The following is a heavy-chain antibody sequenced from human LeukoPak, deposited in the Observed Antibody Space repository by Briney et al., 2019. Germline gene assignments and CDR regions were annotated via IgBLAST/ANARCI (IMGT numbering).Heavy chain of an antibody. D-gene: IGHD3-10*01. J-gene: IGHJ4*02. CDR2: IKTDGTSI. Sequence: GSLRLSCAASGITFSGYWMHWVRQAPGKGLVWVSLIKTDGTSITYADSVKGRFTISRDNAKNTLYLQMNSLRAEDTAVYYCARGATGNDYWGQGTLVTVSS. CDR3: ARGATGNDY. V-gene: IGHV3-74*01. CDR1: GITFSGYW.